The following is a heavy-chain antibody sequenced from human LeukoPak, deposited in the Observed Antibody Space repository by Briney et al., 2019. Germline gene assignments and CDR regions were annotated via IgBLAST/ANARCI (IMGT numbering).Heavy chain of an antibody. CDR3: ARRLCSSLTCNIGPSGNWLDP. J-gene: IGHJ5*02. V-gene: IGHV4-59*08. CDR1: GVSMSNYW. Sequence: SETLSLTCTVSGVSMSNYWWSWIRQPPGKGLEWIGYIYYDGSTYYNPALNSRVTISIDTSKNQFSLKLNSVTAADTAVYYCARRLCSSLTCNIGPSGNWLDPWGQGTLVTVSS. CDR2: IYYDGST. D-gene: IGHD2-2*02.